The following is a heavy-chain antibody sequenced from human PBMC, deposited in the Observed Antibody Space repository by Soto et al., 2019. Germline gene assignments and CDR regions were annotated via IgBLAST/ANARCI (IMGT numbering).Heavy chain of an antibody. CDR3: TTGYYYDSNPSDY. Sequence: PGGSLRLSCAASGFTFSDAWMSWVRQAPGKGLEWVGRIKSKTDGGTTDYAAPVKGRFTISRDDSKNTLYLQMNSLKTEDTAVYYCTTGYYYDSNPSDYWGQGTLVTVSS. V-gene: IGHV3-15*01. CDR1: GFTFSDAW. J-gene: IGHJ4*02. D-gene: IGHD3-22*01. CDR2: IKSKTDGGTT.